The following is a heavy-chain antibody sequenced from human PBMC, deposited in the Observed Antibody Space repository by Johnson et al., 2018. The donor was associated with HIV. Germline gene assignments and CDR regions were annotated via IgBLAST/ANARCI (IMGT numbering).Heavy chain of an antibody. CDR2: ISGSGGST. CDR1: GFTFSSYW. CDR3: AKSPMVRGSEGAFDM. Sequence: VESGGSLRLSCAASGFTFSSYWMSWVRQAPGKGLEWVSAISGSGGSTYYADSVKGRFTISRDNSKNTLYLQMNSLRAEDTAVYYCAKSPMVRGSEGAFDMWGQGTMVTVSS. V-gene: IGHV3-23*01. D-gene: IGHD3-10*01. J-gene: IGHJ3*02.